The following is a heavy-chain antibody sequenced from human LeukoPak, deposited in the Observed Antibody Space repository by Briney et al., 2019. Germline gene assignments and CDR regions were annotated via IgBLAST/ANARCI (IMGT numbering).Heavy chain of an antibody. D-gene: IGHD2-15*01. V-gene: IGHV4-39*07. CDR1: GGSIRSGDHH. CDR3: ARDLGGYPFFMDV. J-gene: IGHJ6*03. Sequence: SETLSLTCSVSGGSIRSGDHHWAWVRQPPGKGLEFIGSLDESGRPYYNRPLKSRVSISGDTSGKKFSLNLTSVTGADKAVYFCARDLGGYPFFMDVWGRGTQVIVSS. CDR2: LDESGRP.